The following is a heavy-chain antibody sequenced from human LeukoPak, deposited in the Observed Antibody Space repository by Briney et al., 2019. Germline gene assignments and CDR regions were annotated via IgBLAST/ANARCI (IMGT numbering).Heavy chain of an antibody. V-gene: IGHV5-51*01. CDR1: GYSFTTYW. CDR3: ARQGFSCSGTRCYEGGFDY. D-gene: IGHD2-2*01. Sequence: GESLKISCKGSGYSFTTYWIGWVRQMPGKGLEWLGIIYPGGSATRYSPSFQGQVTISADKSISTVYLQWSSLKASDTAMFYCARQGFSCSGTRCYEGGFDYWGQGTLVTVSS. J-gene: IGHJ4*02. CDR2: IYPGGSAT.